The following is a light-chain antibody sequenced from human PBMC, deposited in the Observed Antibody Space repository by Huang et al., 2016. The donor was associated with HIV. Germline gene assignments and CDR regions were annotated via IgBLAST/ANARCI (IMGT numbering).Light chain of an antibody. CDR1: QSVSRSY. CDR2: GAS. Sequence: EIVLTQSPGTLSLSPGERAPLSCRASQSVSRSYLAWYQQKPGQAPRLLIHGASTRATGIPDRFSGSGSGTDFTLTISRLEPEDFAVYYCQQYGSSAWTFGQGTKVEIK. J-gene: IGKJ1*01. V-gene: IGKV3-20*01. CDR3: QQYGSSAWT.